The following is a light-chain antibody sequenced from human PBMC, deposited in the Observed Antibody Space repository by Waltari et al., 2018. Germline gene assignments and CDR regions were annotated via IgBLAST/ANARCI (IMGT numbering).Light chain of an antibody. Sequence: EIVLTQSPATLSLSPGDGATISCRASQSVSTYLAWYQQKPGQAPRLLIYDASNRATGIPPRFSGSGSGTDFTLTISSLEPEDFAVYYCQQRNNWPPIFTFGPGTKVDTK. CDR1: QSVSTY. J-gene: IGKJ3*01. CDR3: QQRNNWPPIFT. V-gene: IGKV3-11*01. CDR2: DAS.